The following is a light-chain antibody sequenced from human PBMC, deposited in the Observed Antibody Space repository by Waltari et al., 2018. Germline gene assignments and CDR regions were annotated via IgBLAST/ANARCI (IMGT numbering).Light chain of an antibody. J-gene: IGLJ2*01. Sequence: QSALTQPASVSGSLGQSITISCTGTSSDVGRYNLVSWYQQHPGKAPKLIIYEVTKRPSGVSNRFSGSKSGNTASLTVSGLQAEDEADYYCSSCAGSTTFVFGGGTELTVL. V-gene: IGLV2-23*02. CDR3: SSCAGSTTFV. CDR2: EVT. CDR1: SSDVGRYNL.